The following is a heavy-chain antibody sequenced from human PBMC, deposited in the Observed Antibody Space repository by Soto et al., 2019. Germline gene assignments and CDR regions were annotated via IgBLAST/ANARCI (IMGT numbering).Heavy chain of an antibody. D-gene: IGHD6-13*01. Sequence: SETLSLTCAVSGGSISSGGYSWSWIRQPPGKGLEWIGSIYYSGSTYYNPSLKSRVTISVGTSKNQFSLKLNSVTAADTAVYYCASRHSSPYFDYWGQGTLVTVSS. CDR3: ASRHSSPYFDY. CDR1: GGSISSGGYS. CDR2: IYYSGST. V-gene: IGHV4-30-2*05. J-gene: IGHJ4*02.